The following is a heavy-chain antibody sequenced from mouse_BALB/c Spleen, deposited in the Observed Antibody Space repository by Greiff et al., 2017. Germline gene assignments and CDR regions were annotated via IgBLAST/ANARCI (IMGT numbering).Heavy chain of an antibody. CDR1: GYSITSDYA. Sequence: EVQLQESGPGLVKPSQSLSLTCTVTGYSITSDYAWNWIRQFPGNKLEWMGYISYSGSTSYNPSLKSRISITRDTSKNQFFLQLNSVTTEDTATYYCARGFEYGNYVYAMDYWGQGTSVTVSS. CDR2: ISYSGST. D-gene: IGHD2-1*01. V-gene: IGHV3-2*02. J-gene: IGHJ4*01. CDR3: ARGFEYGNYVYAMDY.